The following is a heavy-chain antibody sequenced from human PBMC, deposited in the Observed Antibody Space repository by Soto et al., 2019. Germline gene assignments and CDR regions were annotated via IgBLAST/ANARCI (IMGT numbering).Heavy chain of an antibody. D-gene: IGHD6-19*01. CDR3: TRLPYSSGWYFDY. CDR1: GFTFSGSA. Sequence: GGSLRLSCAASGFTFSGSAMHWVRQASGKGLEWVGRIRSKANSYATAYAASVKGRFTISRDYSKNTAYLQMNSLKTEDTAVYYCTRLPYSSGWYFDYWGQGTLVTVSS. CDR2: IRSKANSYAT. V-gene: IGHV3-73*01. J-gene: IGHJ4*02.